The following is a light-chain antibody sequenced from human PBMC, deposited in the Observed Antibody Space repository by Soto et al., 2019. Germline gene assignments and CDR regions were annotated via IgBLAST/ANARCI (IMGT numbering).Light chain of an antibody. Sequence: EIVMTQSPATLSVSPGERATLSCRASQSVSSNLAWYQHQPGQAPRVLIYGASTRATGFPARFSGSGSGTEFTLTLSSLQSEDFAVYYCQQYNNWPLTFGGGTKVEIK. J-gene: IGKJ4*01. CDR3: QQYNNWPLT. V-gene: IGKV3-15*01. CDR2: GAS. CDR1: QSVSSN.